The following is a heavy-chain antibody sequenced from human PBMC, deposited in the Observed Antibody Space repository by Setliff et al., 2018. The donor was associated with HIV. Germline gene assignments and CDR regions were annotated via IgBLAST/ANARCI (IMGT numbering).Heavy chain of an antibody. CDR1: GGSITSSY. J-gene: IGHJ4*02. Sequence: SETLSLTCTVSGGSITSSYWSWIRQPAGKGLEWIGRIYTSGSTNYNPSLKSRVTMSIDTSKKQFSLKLASVTAADTAVYYCARGGSYDTFDYWGQGTLGTVSS. CDR2: IYTSGST. D-gene: IGHD3-22*01. CDR3: ARGGSYDTFDY. V-gene: IGHV4-4*07.